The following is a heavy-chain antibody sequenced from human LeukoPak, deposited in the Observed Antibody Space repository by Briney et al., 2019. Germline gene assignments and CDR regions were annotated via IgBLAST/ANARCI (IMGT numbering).Heavy chain of an antibody. CDR3: IRGGKVVPFDY. J-gene: IGHJ4*02. Sequence: PGRSLRLSCAASGFTFSSYGMHWVRQAPGKGLEWVAVIWYDGSNKYYADSVKGRFTISRDNSKNTLYLQMNSLRAEDTAVYYCIRGGKVVPFDYWGQGTLVTVSS. CDR1: GFTFSSYG. CDR2: IWYDGSNK. D-gene: IGHD2-15*01. V-gene: IGHV3-30*19.